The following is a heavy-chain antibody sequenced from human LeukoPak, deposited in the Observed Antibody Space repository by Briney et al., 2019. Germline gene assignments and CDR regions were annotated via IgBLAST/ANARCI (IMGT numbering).Heavy chain of an antibody. CDR1: GFTFRSYA. J-gene: IGHJ4*02. CDR3: AKEAHYPHMGTYLVTIDS. V-gene: IGHV3-23*01. D-gene: IGHD3-9*01. CDR2: IGGSDGKT. Sequence: PGGSLRLSCAASGFTFRSYAMSWVRQAPGNGLAWVSAIGGSDGKTYYADSVKGRFTISRDNSKNTLYLQMNSLRAEDTALYYCAKEAHYPHMGTYLVTIDSWGQGTLVTVSS.